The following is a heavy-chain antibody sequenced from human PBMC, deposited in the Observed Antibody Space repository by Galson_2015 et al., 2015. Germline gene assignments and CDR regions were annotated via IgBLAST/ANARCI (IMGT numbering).Heavy chain of an antibody. Sequence: SVKVSCKASGYTSTDYYMHWVRQAPGQGLERMGRINPNSGGTNYAQKFQGRVTMTRDTSISTAFMELSRLRSDDTAVYYCARSGSGTSRDYWGQGTLVTVSS. CDR3: ARSGSGTSRDY. CDR2: INPNSGGT. J-gene: IGHJ4*02. CDR1: GYTSTDYY. V-gene: IGHV1-2*06. D-gene: IGHD6-19*01.